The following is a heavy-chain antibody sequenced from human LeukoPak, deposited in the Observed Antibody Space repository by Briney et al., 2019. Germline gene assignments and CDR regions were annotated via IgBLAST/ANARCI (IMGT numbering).Heavy chain of an antibody. Sequence: PGGSLRLSCAASGFIFDDYTMHWVRQAPGKGLEWVSLITWDGGATSYTDSVQGRFTISRDNTKNSLYLQMNSLRAEDTALYYCALSLKGILALDYWGQGTLVTVSS. D-gene: IGHD2-21*01. CDR3: ALSLKGILALDY. CDR1: GFIFDDYT. V-gene: IGHV3-43*01. J-gene: IGHJ4*02. CDR2: ITWDGGAT.